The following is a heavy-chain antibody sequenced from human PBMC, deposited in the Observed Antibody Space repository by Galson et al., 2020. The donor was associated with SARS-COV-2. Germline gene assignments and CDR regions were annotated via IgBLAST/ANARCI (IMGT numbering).Heavy chain of an antibody. D-gene: IGHD4-17*01. CDR3: ARGGRDYEAYFDY. Sequence: GGSLRLSCAAYGFTFSSNCMNWVRQAPGKGLEWLSFISGSGAATRYADSVKGRFTISRDNAKTSLFLQINSLRVEDTAVYYCARGGRDYEAYFDYWGQGALVTVSS. CDR2: ISGSGAAT. V-gene: IGHV3-48*04. J-gene: IGHJ4*02. CDR1: GFTFSSNC.